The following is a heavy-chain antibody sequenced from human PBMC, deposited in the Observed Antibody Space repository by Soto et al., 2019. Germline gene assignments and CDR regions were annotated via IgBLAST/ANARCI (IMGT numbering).Heavy chain of an antibody. CDR3: AKVKGFEYSSSMYYYYYGMDV. V-gene: IGHV3-30*18. D-gene: IGHD6-6*01. CDR2: ISYDGSNK. CDR1: GFTFSSYG. Sequence: GGSLRLSCAASGFTFSSYGMHWFRQAPGKGLEWVAVISYDGSNKYYADSVKGRFTISRDNSKNTLYLQMNSLRAEDTAVYYCAKVKGFEYSSSMYYYYYGMDVWGQGTTVTVSS. J-gene: IGHJ6*02.